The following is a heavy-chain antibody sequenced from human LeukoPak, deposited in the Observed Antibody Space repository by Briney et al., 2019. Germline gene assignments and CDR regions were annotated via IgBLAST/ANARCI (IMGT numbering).Heavy chain of an antibody. Sequence: GGSLRLSCAASGFTFSSYAMSWVRQAPGKGLEWVSAISDSGGSTYYADSVKGRFTISRDNSKNTLYLQMNSLRAEDTAVYYCAKRWGGGSYHFDYWGQGTLVTVSS. CDR1: GFTFSSYA. CDR3: AKRWGGGSYHFDY. J-gene: IGHJ4*02. V-gene: IGHV3-23*01. CDR2: ISDSGGST. D-gene: IGHD1-26*01.